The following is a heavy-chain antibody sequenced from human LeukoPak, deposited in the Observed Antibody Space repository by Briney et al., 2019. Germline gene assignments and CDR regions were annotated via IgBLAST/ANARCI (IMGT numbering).Heavy chain of an antibody. CDR3: AREIYDYVWGSYRYFFDY. CDR1: GFTFSSYW. J-gene: IGHJ4*02. D-gene: IGHD3-16*02. Sequence: GGSLRPSCAASGFTFSSYWMSWVRQAPGKGLEWVANIKQDGSEKYYVDSVKGRFTISRDNAKNSLYLQMNSLRAEDTAVYYCAREIYDYVWGSYRYFFDYWGQGTLVTVSS. CDR2: IKQDGSEK. V-gene: IGHV3-7*01.